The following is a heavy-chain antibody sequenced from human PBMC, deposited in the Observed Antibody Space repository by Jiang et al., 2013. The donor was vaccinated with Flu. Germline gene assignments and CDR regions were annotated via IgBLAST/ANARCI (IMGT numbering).Heavy chain of an antibody. CDR2: IYYNGST. J-gene: IGHJ3*01. D-gene: IGHD3-3*01. Sequence: SLRCTVSGGSLSTFYWSWIRQPPGKGLEWIGYIYYNGSTSGITHYNPSLESRVSISVDTSKNQFSLKMRSVTAADTAIYYCAKFPHYQFWSGPWGQGTMVTVSS. CDR3: AKFPHYQFWSGP. V-gene: IGHV4-59*01. CDR1: GGSLSTFY.